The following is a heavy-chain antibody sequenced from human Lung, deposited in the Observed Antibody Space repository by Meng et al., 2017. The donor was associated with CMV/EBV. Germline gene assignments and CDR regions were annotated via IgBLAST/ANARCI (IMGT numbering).Heavy chain of an antibody. Sequence: SETLSLXSAVYGGSFSGYYWSWIRQPPGKGLEWIGEINHSGRTNSNPSLKSRVTSSVDTSKNQHSLKLSSVTAADTAVYYCARGGLRFLEYLNDPDYSGQGXLVTVSS. V-gene: IGHV4-34*01. CDR1: GGSFSGYY. J-gene: IGHJ4*02. CDR3: ARGGLRFLEYLNDPDY. CDR2: INHSGRT. D-gene: IGHD3-3*01.